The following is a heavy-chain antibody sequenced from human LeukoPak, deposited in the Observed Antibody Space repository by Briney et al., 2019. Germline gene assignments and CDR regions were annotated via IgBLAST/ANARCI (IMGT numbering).Heavy chain of an antibody. CDR1: GFTFSTYG. D-gene: IGHD6-19*01. J-gene: IGHJ4*02. CDR2: ISSNGGSI. V-gene: IGHV3-64*01. CDR3: ARASSGWYGY. Sequence: GGSLRLSCTASGFTFSTYGMIWVRQAPGKGLEYVSAISSNGGSIYYANSVKGRFTISRDNSKNTLYLQMGSLRVEDMAVYYCARASSGWYGYWGQGTLVTVSS.